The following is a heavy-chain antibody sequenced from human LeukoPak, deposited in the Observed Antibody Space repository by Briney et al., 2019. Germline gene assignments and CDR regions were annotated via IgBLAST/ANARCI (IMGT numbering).Heavy chain of an antibody. CDR1: GFTFRSYE. CDR2: ISSSGSTT. V-gene: IGHV3-48*03. CDR3: CRRTMFELAEGTGTFDL. Sequence: AGSLRLACAASGFTFRSYEMNWVRQAPGKGLEWISYISSSGSTTYYADSVKGRFTISRDNAENSLYLQMNSLRAEDKGRFYWCRRTMFELAEGTGTFDLCAKGTMVTVSS. D-gene: IGHD1-14*01. J-gene: IGHJ3*01.